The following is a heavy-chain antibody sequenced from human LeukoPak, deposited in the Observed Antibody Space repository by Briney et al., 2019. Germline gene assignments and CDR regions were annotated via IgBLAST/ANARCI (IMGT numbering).Heavy chain of an antibody. Sequence: GGSLRLSCAASGFTFNDYGMSWVRQAPGKGLEWVSGINWNGGGTGYADSVKGRFTISRDNAKNSLSLQTSSLRAEDTALYYCARDRFPRGDGYNFDVTLEYWGQGTLVTVSS. V-gene: IGHV3-20*04. CDR1: GFTFNDYG. CDR3: ARDRFPRGDGYNFDVTLEY. J-gene: IGHJ4*02. CDR2: INWNGGGT. D-gene: IGHD5-24*01.